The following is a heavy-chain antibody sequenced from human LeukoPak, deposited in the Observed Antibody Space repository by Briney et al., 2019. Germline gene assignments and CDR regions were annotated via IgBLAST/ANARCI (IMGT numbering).Heavy chain of an antibody. V-gene: IGHV1-69*04. Sequence: SVKVSCKASGGTFSSYAISWVRQAPGQGLEWMGRIIPILGIANYAQKFQGRVTITADKSTSTADMELSSLRSEDTAVYYCARDRQQLVPHFDYWGQGTLVTVSS. CDR3: ARDRQQLVPHFDY. CDR1: GGTFSSYA. D-gene: IGHD6-13*01. J-gene: IGHJ4*02. CDR2: IIPILGIA.